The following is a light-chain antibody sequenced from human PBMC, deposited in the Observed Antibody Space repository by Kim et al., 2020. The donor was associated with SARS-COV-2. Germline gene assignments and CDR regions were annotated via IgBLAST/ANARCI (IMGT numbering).Light chain of an antibody. CDR1: QSVLYRSNNKNF. CDR3: QQYYTTPIT. J-gene: IGKJ5*01. CDR2: LAS. Sequence: DIVMTQSPDSLAVSLGERATINCKSSQSVLYRSNNKNFLGWYQQKPVQPPKLLIYLASTRESGVPDRFSGSGSGTDFTLTISSLQTEDVAVYYCQQYYTTPITFGQGTRLEIK. V-gene: IGKV4-1*01.